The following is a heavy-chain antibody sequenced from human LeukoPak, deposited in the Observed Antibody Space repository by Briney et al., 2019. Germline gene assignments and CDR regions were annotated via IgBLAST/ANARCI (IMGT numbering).Heavy chain of an antibody. J-gene: IGHJ5*02. Sequence: PSETLSLTCTVSGGSISSGDYYWSWIRQPPGKGLEWIGHIYYSGSTYYNPSLKSRVTIPVDTSKNQCSLKLSSVTAADTAVYYCARDRVEWLRLDNWFDPWGQGTLVTVX. CDR2: IYYSGST. CDR1: GGSISSGDYY. V-gene: IGHV4-30-4*08. D-gene: IGHD5-12*01. CDR3: ARDRVEWLRLDNWFDP.